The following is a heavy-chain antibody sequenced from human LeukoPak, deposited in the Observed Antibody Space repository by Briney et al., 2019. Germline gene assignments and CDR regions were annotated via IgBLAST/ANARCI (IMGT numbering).Heavy chain of an antibody. D-gene: IGHD5-18*01. CDR2: ISGSGGST. Sequence: GGSLRLSCAASGFTFNSYAMSWVRQAPGKGLEWVSAISGSGGSTYYADSVKGRFTISRDNSKNTLYLQMNSLRAEDTAVYYCAKGERGLPYFDYWGQGTLVTVSS. V-gene: IGHV3-23*01. CDR1: GFTFNSYA. J-gene: IGHJ4*02. CDR3: AKGERGLPYFDY.